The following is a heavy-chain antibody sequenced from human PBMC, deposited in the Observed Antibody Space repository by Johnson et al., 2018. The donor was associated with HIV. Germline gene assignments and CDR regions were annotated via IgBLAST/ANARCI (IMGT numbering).Heavy chain of an antibody. J-gene: IGHJ3*02. CDR2: LYSGGST. CDR1: GFTVSSNY. Sequence: VQLVESGGGLIQPGGSLRLSCAASGFTVSSNYMSWVRQAPGKGLAWVSVLYSGGSTYYADSVKGRFTISRDNSKNTLYLQMNSLRAEDTAVYYCARDRTYCSGGSCYFDAFDIWGQGTMVTVSS. V-gene: IGHV3-53*01. D-gene: IGHD2-15*01. CDR3: ARDRTYCSGGSCYFDAFDI.